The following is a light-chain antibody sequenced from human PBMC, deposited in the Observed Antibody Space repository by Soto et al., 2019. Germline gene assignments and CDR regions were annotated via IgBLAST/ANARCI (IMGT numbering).Light chain of an antibody. CDR1: QSVSNK. J-gene: IGKJ1*01. V-gene: IGKV3-15*01. Sequence: VMTQSPVTLSVSLGERATLSCRASQSVSNKLAWYQHKPGQAPRLLIYDASTRATGIPDRFSGSGSGTEFTLTISSLQSEYFALYYCQQYNYWRTFGQGTKVEIK. CDR3: QQYNYWRT. CDR2: DAS.